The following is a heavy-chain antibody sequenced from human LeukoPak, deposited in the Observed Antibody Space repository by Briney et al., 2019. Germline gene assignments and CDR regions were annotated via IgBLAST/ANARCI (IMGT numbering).Heavy chain of an antibody. D-gene: IGHD5-18*01. J-gene: IGHJ4*02. Sequence: PSETLSLTCTVSGGSISSYYWSWIRQPPGKGLEWIGYIYYSGSTNYNPSLKSRVTISVDTSKNQFSLKLSSVTAADTAVYYCARAEDTAMVTIDYWGQGTLVTVSS. V-gene: IGHV4-59*08. CDR3: ARAEDTAMVTIDY. CDR2: IYYSGST. CDR1: GGSISSYY.